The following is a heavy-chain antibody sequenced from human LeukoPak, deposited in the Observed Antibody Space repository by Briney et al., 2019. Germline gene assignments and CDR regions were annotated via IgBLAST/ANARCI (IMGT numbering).Heavy chain of an antibody. V-gene: IGHV1-18*01. CDR2: ISAYNGNT. CDR1: GYTFTSYG. J-gene: IGHJ6*02. CDR3: ARDEHVPRDVSECSSTSCYQGPYYYGMDV. D-gene: IGHD2-2*01. Sequence: ASVKVSCKASGYTFTSYGISWVRQAPGQGLEWMGWISAYNGNTNYAQKLQGRVTMTTDTSTSTAYMELRSLRSDDTAVYYCARDEHVPRDVSECSSTSCYQGPYYYGMDVWGQGTTVTVSS.